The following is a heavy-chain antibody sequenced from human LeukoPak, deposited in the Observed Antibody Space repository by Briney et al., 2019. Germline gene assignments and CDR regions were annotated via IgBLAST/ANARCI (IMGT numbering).Heavy chain of an antibody. J-gene: IGHJ6*03. Sequence: SVKVSCKASGGTTSSIGWVRQAPGHGLEWMGGILPSVGTAHSSQKCQGRVTITADKSTSTAYMELSSLTSEDTAVYYCARGRLQLLLGADFFYYMDVWGKGTTVIISS. V-gene: IGHV1-69*06. CDR1: GGTTSS. CDR3: ARGRLQLLLGADFFYYMDV. D-gene: IGHD5-18*01. CDR2: ILPSVGTA.